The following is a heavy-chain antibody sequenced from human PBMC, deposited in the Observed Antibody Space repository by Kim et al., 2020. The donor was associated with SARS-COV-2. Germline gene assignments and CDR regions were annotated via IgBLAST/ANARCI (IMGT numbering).Heavy chain of an antibody. D-gene: IGHD6-19*01. V-gene: IGHV4-31*02. Sequence: YCHPSLKRRVTISVDTSKTQFSLKLSSVTAADTAVYYCARSIAVTYYFDYWGQGTLVTVSS. J-gene: IGHJ4*02. CDR3: ARSIAVTYYFDY.